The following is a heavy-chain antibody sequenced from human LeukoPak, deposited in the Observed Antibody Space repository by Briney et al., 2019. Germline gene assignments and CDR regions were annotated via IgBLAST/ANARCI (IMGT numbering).Heavy chain of an antibody. J-gene: IGHJ3*02. D-gene: IGHD5-12*01. CDR1: GFTFSSYA. CDR3: AKEGWLRFLRDAFDI. Sequence: GGXLRLSCAASGFTFSSYAMSWVGQAPGKGLEWVSAISGSCVSTYYADSVKGRFTISRDNSKNTLYLQINSLRAENTAVYYCAKEGWLRFLRDAFDIWGQGTMVTVSS. V-gene: IGHV3-23*01. CDR2: ISGSCVST.